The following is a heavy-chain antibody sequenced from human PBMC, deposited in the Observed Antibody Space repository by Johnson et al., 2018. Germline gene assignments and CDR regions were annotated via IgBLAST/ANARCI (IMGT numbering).Heavy chain of an antibody. CDR1: GFTFSSYG. CDR3: AREYDSSGYYLEYFQH. J-gene: IGHJ1*01. D-gene: IGHD3-22*01. Sequence: QVQLVQSGGGVVQPGRSLRLSCAASGFTFSSYGMNWVRQAPGKGLEWVALIWHDGSNKNYADSVKGRFTLSRDNSKNTLYLQMNSLRAEDTAVYYCAREYDSSGYYLEYFQHWGQGTLVTVSS. V-gene: IGHV3-33*08. CDR2: IWHDGSNK.